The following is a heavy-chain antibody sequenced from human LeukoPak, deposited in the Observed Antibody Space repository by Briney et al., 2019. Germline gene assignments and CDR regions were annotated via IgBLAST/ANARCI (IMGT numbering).Heavy chain of an antibody. D-gene: IGHD5-18*01. CDR1: GFTFSSCV. V-gene: IGHV3-30-3*01. J-gene: IGHJ4*02. CDR3: ARDRGGIQLWSFDY. Sequence: GGSLRLSCAVSGFTFSSCVMSWVRQAPGKGLEWVAVISYDGSNKYYADSVKGRFTISRDNSKNTLYLQMNSLRAEDTAVYYCARDRGGIQLWSFDYWGQGTLVTVSS. CDR2: ISYDGSNK.